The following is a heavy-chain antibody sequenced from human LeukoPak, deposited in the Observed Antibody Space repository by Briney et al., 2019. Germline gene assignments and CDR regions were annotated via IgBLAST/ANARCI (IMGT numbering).Heavy chain of an antibody. CDR2: ISYDGSNK. CDR3: ARDAYSGSYLDY. CDR1: GFTFSSYV. V-gene: IGHV3-30-3*01. D-gene: IGHD1-26*01. J-gene: IGHJ4*02. Sequence: GRSLRLSCAASGFTFSSYVMHWVRQAPGKGLEWVAVISYDGSNKYYADSVKGRFTISRDNSKNTLYLQMNSLRAEDTAVYYCARDAYSGSYLDYWGQGTLVTVSS.